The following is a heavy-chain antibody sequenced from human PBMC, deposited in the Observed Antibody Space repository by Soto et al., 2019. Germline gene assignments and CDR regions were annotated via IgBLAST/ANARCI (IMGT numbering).Heavy chain of an antibody. V-gene: IGHV4-59*08. CDR1: GASVINDD. CDR3: ARQGPYGMDV. Sequence: SETLSLTCSVSGASVINDDWAWIRQSPGRGLEPIGHVSNTATTTYNPSLKSRVTISVDTSKNQFSLKLSSVTAADTAVYYCARQGPYGMDVWGQGTTVTVSS. J-gene: IGHJ6*02. CDR2: VSNTATT.